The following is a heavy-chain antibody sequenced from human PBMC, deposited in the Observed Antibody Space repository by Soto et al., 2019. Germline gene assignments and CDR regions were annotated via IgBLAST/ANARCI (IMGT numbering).Heavy chain of an antibody. CDR3: ARCDYGGTELETQYNWFDP. CDR2: IYPGDSDT. J-gene: IGHJ5*02. D-gene: IGHD4-17*01. CDR1: GYSFTSYW. V-gene: IGHV5-51*01. Sequence: GESLKISCKGSGYSFTSYWIGWVRQMPGKGLEWMGIIYPGDSDTRYSPSFQGQVTISADKSISTAYLQWSSLKASDTAMYYCARCDYGGTELETQYNWFDPWGQGTLVTVSS.